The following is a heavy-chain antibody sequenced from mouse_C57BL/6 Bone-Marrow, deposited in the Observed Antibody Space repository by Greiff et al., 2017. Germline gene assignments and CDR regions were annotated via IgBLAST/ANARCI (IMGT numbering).Heavy chain of an antibody. CDR1: GFNIKNTY. CDR3: ALITTVVATRDWYFDV. J-gene: IGHJ1*03. Sequence: EVQRVESVAELVRPGASVKLSCTASGFNIKNTYMHWVKQRPEQGLEWIGRIDPANGNTKYAPKFQGKATITADTYSNTAYLQLSSLTSEDTAIYYCALITTVVATRDWYFDVWGTGTTVTVSS. CDR2: IDPANGNT. D-gene: IGHD1-1*01. V-gene: IGHV14-3*01.